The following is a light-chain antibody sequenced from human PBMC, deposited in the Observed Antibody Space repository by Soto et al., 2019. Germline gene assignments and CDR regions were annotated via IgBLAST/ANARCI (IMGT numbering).Light chain of an antibody. CDR1: QSINIY. J-gene: IGKJ1*01. Sequence: DLQMTQSPSTLSASVGDRVTITCRASQSINIYLAWYQQKPGKAPKVLIYEASTLQSGVPSRFSGSGSGTEFTLTISSLQPDDFATYYCQLYYTYPWTFGQGTKVEIK. CDR2: EAS. CDR3: QLYYTYPWT. V-gene: IGKV1-5*03.